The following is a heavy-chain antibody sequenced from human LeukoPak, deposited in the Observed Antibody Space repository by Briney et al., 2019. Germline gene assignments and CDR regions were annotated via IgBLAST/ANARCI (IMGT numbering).Heavy chain of an antibody. D-gene: IGHD6-19*01. V-gene: IGHV4-61*02. J-gene: IGHJ4*02. CDR1: GGSISSGSYY. CDR2: IYTSGST. Sequence: SETLSLTCTVSGGSISSGSYYRSWIRQPAGKGLEWIGRIYTSGSTNYNPSLKSRVPISVDTSKNQFSLKLSSVTAADTAVYYCARQPTRFYSSGSGRRPFDYWGQGTLVTVSS. CDR3: ARQPTRFYSSGSGRRPFDY.